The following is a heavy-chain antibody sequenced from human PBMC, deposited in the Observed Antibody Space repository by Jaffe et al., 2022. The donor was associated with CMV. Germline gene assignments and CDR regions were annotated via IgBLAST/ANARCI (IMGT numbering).Heavy chain of an antibody. V-gene: IGHV3-23*04. Sequence: EAQLVESGGGLVQPGGSLRLSCAASGFTFRSYGMTWVRQAPGKGLEWVSSIGGGGDEVYYADSVKGRFAISRDNSKNTLYLQMNSLRAEDTAVYYCAKAGYDKSGRNNWFDSWGQGALVTVSS. D-gene: IGHD3-22*01. CDR3: AKAGYDKSGRNNWFDS. CDR1: GFTFRSYG. CDR2: IGGGGDEV. J-gene: IGHJ5*01.